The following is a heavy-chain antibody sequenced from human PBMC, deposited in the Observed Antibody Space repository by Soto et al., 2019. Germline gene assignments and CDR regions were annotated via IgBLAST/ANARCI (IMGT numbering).Heavy chain of an antibody. CDR3: ARGGRLGYCSSTSCYLYYYYGMDV. V-gene: IGHV4-34*01. CDR1: CGSFSGYY. CDR2: INHSGST. Sequence: SETLSLTYAVYCGSFSGYYWLWIRQPPGKGLEWIGEINHSGSTNYNPSLKSRVTISVDTSKNQFSLKLSSVTAADTAVYYCARGGRLGYCSSTSCYLYYYYGMDVWGQGTTVT. J-gene: IGHJ6*02. D-gene: IGHD2-2*01.